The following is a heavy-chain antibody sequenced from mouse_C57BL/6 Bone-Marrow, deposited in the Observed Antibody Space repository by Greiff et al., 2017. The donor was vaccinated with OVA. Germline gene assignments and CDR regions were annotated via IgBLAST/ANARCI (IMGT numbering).Heavy chain of an antibody. V-gene: IGHV1-80*01. CDR3: AKEGEINWDGFAY. J-gene: IGHJ3*01. Sequence: QVQLKQSGAELVKPGASVKISCKASGYAFSSYWMNWVKQRPGKGLEWIGQIYPGDGDTNYNGKFKGKATLTADKSSSTAYMQLSSLTSEDSAVYFCAKEGEINWDGFAYWGQGTLVTVSA. CDR1: GYAFSSYW. D-gene: IGHD4-1*01. CDR2: IYPGDGDT.